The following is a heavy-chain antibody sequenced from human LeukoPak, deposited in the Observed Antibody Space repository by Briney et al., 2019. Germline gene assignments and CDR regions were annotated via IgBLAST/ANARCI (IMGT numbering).Heavy chain of an antibody. CDR3: AKDQGSLKIDY. Sequence: PGGSLRLSCAASGFTFSSYAMHWVRQAPGKGLEWVAVISYDGSNKYYTDSVKGRFTISRDNSKNTLYLQMNSLRAEDTAVYYCAKDQGSLKIDYWGQGTLVTVSS. CDR2: ISYDGSNK. J-gene: IGHJ4*02. D-gene: IGHD1-26*01. V-gene: IGHV3-30-3*01. CDR1: GFTFSSYA.